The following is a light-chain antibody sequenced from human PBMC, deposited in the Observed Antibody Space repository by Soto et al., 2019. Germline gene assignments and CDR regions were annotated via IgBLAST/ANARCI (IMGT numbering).Light chain of an antibody. CDR1: RSNIGTYA. CDR3: AAWEDSLGAVV. V-gene: IGLV1-44*01. CDR2: RNH. J-gene: IGLJ2*01. Sequence: QSVLTQSPSASGTPGQRVTISCSGSRSNIGTYAVNWYQQLPGTAPTLLIFRNHQRPSGVPDRFSGSKSGTSASLAISGPRLEEEADFSCAAWEDSLGAVVLGGGTKLTVL.